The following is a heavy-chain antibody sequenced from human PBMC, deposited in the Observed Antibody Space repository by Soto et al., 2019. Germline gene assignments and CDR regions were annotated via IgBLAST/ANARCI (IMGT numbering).Heavy chain of an antibody. J-gene: IGHJ4*02. Sequence: ASVKVSCKASGYTFTSYGISWVRQAPGQGLEWMGWISAYNGNTNYAQKLQGRVTMTTDTSTSTAYMELRSLRSDDTAVYYCAREKAYSSSWYGGLGSSDRGFDYWGQGTLVTVSS. V-gene: IGHV1-18*04. CDR3: AREKAYSSSWYGGLGSSDRGFDY. CDR2: ISAYNGNT. D-gene: IGHD6-13*01. CDR1: GYTFTSYG.